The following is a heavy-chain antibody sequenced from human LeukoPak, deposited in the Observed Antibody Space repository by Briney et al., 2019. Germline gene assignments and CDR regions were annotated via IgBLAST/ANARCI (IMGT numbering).Heavy chain of an antibody. V-gene: IGHV1-2*06. CDR2: VNPNTGYT. J-gene: IGHJ4*02. CDR3: ALPRDYGDYYFDS. Sequence: ASVKVSCKASGYTFTGYYLHWVRQAPGQGLDWMGRVNPNTGYTDYAQKFQGRVAMTRDTSITTAYMELSKLTSDDAAVYFCALPRDYGDYYFDSWGQGTLLTVSS. CDR1: GYTFTGYY. D-gene: IGHD4-17*01.